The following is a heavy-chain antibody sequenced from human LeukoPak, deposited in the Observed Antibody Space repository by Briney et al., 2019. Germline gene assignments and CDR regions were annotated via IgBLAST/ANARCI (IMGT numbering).Heavy chain of an antibody. CDR1: GYTFTGYY. D-gene: IGHD1-14*01. V-gene: IGHV1-18*04. CDR3: ARVTNYYYMDV. J-gene: IGHJ6*03. CDR2: ISAYNGNT. Sequence: ASVKVSCKASGYTFTGYYMHWVRQAPGQGLEWMGWISAYNGNTNYAQKLQGRVTMTTDTSTSTAYMELRSLRSDDTAVYYCARVTNYYYMDVWGKGTTVTVS.